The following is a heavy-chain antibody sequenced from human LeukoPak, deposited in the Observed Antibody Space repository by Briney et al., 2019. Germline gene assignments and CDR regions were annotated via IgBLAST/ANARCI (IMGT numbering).Heavy chain of an antibody. CDR3: ARVAKIAAAGTGIFDY. CDR1: GFTFSSYS. D-gene: IGHD6-13*01. CDR2: ISSSSCYI. Sequence: GGSLRLSCAASGFTFSSYSMNWVRQAPGKGLEWVSSISSSSCYIYYADSVKGRFTISRDNAKNSLYLQMNSLRAEDTAVYYCARVAKIAAAGTGIFDYWGQGTLVTVSS. V-gene: IGHV3-21*01. J-gene: IGHJ4*02.